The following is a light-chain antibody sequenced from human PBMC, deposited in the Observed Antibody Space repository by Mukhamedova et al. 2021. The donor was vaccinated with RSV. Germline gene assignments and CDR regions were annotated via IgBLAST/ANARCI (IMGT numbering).Light chain of an antibody. Sequence: KLMIYDVSNRPSGVSNRFSGSKSGNTASLTISRLQAEDEADYYCSSYTSSSPVVFGGGTKLTVL. CDR2: DVS. V-gene: IGLV2-14*03. CDR3: SSYTSSSPVV. J-gene: IGLJ2*01.